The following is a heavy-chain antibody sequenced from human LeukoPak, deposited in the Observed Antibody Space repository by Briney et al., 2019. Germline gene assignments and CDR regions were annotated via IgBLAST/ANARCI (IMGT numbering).Heavy chain of an antibody. V-gene: IGHV3-7*02. J-gene: IGHJ4*02. CDR3: AVTSRSYAFDY. CDR1: GFTFSTYW. D-gene: IGHD3-16*01. Sequence: PGGSLRLSCAASGFTFSTYWMNWVRQAPGKGPEWLANINQDGSAADSVDSVKGRFTISRDNAKNSVSLQMNSLRVEDTAVYYCAVTSRSYAFDYWGPGTLVTVSS. CDR2: INQDGSAA.